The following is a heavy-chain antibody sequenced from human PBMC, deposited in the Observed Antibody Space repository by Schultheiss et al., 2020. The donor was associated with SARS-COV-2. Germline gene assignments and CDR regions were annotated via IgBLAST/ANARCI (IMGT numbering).Heavy chain of an antibody. Sequence: GGSLRLSCAASGFTFSSYGMHWVRQAPGKGLEWVAVISYDGSNKYYADSVKGRFTISRDNSKNTLYLQMNSLRAEDTAVYYCAKSVTGDDVSSWGQGTLVTVSS. D-gene: IGHD7-27*01. V-gene: IGHV3-30*18. CDR3: AKSVTGDDVSS. CDR1: GFTFSSYG. CDR2: ISYDGSNK. J-gene: IGHJ4*02.